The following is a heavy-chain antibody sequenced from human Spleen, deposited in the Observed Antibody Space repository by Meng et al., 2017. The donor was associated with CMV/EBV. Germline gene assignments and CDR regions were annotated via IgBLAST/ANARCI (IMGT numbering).Heavy chain of an antibody. CDR1: GYTFTGYY. CDR3: ARDYDILTDNWFDP. J-gene: IGHJ5*02. Sequence: ASVKVSCKASGYTFTGYYMHWVRQAPGQGLEWMGWINPNSGGTNYAQKFQGRVTMTRDTSISTAYMELSSLRSEDTAVYYCARDYDILTDNWFDPWGQGTLVTVSS. CDR2: INPNSGGT. D-gene: IGHD3-9*01. V-gene: IGHV1-2*02.